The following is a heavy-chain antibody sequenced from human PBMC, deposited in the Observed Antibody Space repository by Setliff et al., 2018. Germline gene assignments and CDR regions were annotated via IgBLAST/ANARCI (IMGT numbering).Heavy chain of an antibody. CDR3: ARESIASGFLFYSHYLDF. V-gene: IGHV1-2*02. J-gene: IGHJ6*03. Sequence: ASVKVSCKTSGFRFTAHKFHWVRQAPGQGLEWMGWTDANGGVTRYAQKFQDRITMTGDPSTATAFMELNTLASDDTAVYFCARESIASGFLFYSHYLDFWGSGTRVTSP. CDR2: TDANGGVT. CDR1: GFRFTAHK. D-gene: IGHD3-3*01.